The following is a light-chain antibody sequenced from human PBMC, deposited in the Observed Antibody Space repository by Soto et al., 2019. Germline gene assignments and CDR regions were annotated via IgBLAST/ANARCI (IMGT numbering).Light chain of an antibody. CDR3: QQYDWWLLT. J-gene: IGKJ4*01. V-gene: IGKV3-15*01. Sequence: EIVMTQSPATLSVSPGERATLSCRASQSVHNNLAWYQQKPGQPPRLLIYLTSTRATGVPARFSGSGSGTDFTLTINSLQSEDFAVYYCQQYDWWLLTFGGGTKVEIK. CDR2: LTS. CDR1: QSVHNN.